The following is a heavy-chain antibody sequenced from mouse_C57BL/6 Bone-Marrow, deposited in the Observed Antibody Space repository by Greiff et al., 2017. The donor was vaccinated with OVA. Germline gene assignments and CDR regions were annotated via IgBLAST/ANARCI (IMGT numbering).Heavy chain of an antibody. CDR2: IYPNSGGT. CDR3: ARSYAYAMDY. CDR1: GYTFTSYW. Sequence: QVQLQQPGAELMKPGASVKLSCKASGYTFTSYWMPWVKQRPGRGLEWIGRIYPNSGGTKYNEKFKSKATLTVDKPSSTAYMQLSSLTAEDSAVYYCARSYAYAMDYWGQGTSVTVSS. D-gene: IGHD1-1*01. J-gene: IGHJ4*01. V-gene: IGHV1-72*01.